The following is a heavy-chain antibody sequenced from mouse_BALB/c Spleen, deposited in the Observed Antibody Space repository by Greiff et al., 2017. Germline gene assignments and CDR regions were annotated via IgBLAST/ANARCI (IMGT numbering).Heavy chain of an antibody. V-gene: IGHV1S81*02. Sequence: VKLQQPGAELVKPGASVKLSCKASGYTFTSYWMHWVKQRPGQGLEWIGEINPSNGRTNYNEKFKSKATLTVDKSSSTAYMQLSSLTSEDSAVYYCATYDYDGFAYWGQGTLVTVSA. CDR3: ATYDYDGFAY. J-gene: IGHJ3*01. CDR1: GYTFTSYW. D-gene: IGHD2-4*01. CDR2: INPSNGRT.